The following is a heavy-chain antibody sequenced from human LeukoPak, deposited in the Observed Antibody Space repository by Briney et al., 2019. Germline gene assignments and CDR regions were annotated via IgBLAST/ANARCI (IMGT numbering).Heavy chain of an antibody. Sequence: ASVKVSCKASGYILTNYGLSWVRQAPGQGLEWMGWIGVYNGHTKYAQEFQDRVTMTTDTSTNTAYVELRSLRSDDTAVYYYARGTASVDYYFDNWGQGTQVTVSS. CDR2: IGVYNGHT. CDR3: ARGTASVDYYFDN. J-gene: IGHJ4*02. CDR1: GYILTNYG. V-gene: IGHV1-18*01. D-gene: IGHD2-21*02.